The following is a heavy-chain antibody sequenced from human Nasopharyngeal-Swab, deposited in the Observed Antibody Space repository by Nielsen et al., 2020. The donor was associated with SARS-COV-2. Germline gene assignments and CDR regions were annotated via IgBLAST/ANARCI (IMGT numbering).Heavy chain of an antibody. CDR2: INHSGST. V-gene: IGHV4-34*01. J-gene: IGHJ6*03. D-gene: IGHD3-9*01. Sequence: WIRQPPGKGLEWIGEINHSGSTNYNPSLKSRVTISVDTSKNQFSLKLSSVTAADTAVYYCARLRSCGYDILTGYSRYCYYMDVWGKGTTVTVSS. CDR3: ARLRSCGYDILTGYSRYCYYMDV.